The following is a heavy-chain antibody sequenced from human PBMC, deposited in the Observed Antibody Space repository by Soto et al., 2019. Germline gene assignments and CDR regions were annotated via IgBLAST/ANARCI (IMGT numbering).Heavy chain of an antibody. J-gene: IGHJ6*02. CDR1: GFTFDDYT. D-gene: IGHD2-2*01. Sequence: GGSLRLSCAASGFTFDDYTMHWVRQAPGKGLEWVSLISWDGGSTYYADSVKGRFTISRDNSKNSLYLQMNSLRTEDTALYYCAKGRRGYCSSTICYYYYGMDVWGQGTTVTVSS. CDR2: ISWDGGST. V-gene: IGHV3-43*01. CDR3: AKGRRGYCSSTICYYYYGMDV.